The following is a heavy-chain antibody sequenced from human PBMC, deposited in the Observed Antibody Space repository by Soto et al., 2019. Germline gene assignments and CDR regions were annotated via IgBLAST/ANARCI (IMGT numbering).Heavy chain of an antibody. Sequence: ASVKVSCKASGYTFTGYYMHWVRQAPGQGLEWMGWINPNSGGTNYAQKFQGRVTMTRDTSISTAYMELSRLRSDDTAVYYCARDWGRAVLMVYAYYFDYCGQGTLVTVS. CDR3: ARDWGRAVLMVYAYYFDY. V-gene: IGHV1-2*02. CDR1: GYTFTGYY. J-gene: IGHJ4*02. CDR2: INPNSGGT. D-gene: IGHD2-8*01.